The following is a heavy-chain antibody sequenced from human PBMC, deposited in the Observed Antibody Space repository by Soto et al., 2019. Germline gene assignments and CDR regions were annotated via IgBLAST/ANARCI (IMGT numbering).Heavy chain of an antibody. D-gene: IGHD6-6*01. V-gene: IGHV1-69*06. CDR1: GGTFSSYA. J-gene: IGHJ6*02. CDR3: ARGQCQPLAARPYYYYYGMDV. Sequence: QVQLVQSGAEVKKPGSSVKVSCKASGGTFSSYAISWVRQAPGQGLEWMGGIIPIFGTANYAQKFQGRVTITADKSTSTAYMELSSLRSEDTAVYYCARGQCQPLAARPYYYYYGMDVWGQGTTVTVSS. CDR2: IIPIFGTA.